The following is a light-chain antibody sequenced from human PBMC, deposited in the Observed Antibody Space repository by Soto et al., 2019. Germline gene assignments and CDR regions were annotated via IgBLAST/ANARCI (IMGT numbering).Light chain of an antibody. J-gene: IGKJ5*01. CDR1: QSVRSTY. V-gene: IGKV3-20*01. Sequence: EIVLTQSPGTLSLSPGERATLSCRASQSVRSTYLAWYQQKPGQAPRLLIHGASSRATGTPDRFSGSGSGTDFTLTISRLEPEDFAVYYCQYYSSSLSITFGQGTRLDIK. CDR2: GAS. CDR3: QYYSSSLSIT.